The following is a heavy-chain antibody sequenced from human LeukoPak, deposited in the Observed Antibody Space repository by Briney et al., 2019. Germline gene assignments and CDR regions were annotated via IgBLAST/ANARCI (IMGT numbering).Heavy chain of an antibody. CDR2: TYAGGST. J-gene: IGHJ3*02. CDR1: GASISSFF. D-gene: IGHD3-10*01. V-gene: IGHV4-4*07. CDR3: ARDGYYGSGAFLDGFDI. Sequence: SETLSLTCTVSGASISSFFWSGIRQPAGKGLEWNGRTYAGGSTNYNPSLKSRVTMSVDTSKSQFSLKLSSVTAADTAVYYCARDGYYGSGAFLDGFDIWGQGTKVTVSS.